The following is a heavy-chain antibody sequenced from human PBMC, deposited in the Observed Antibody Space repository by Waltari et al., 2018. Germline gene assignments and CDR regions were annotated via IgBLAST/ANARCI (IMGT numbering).Heavy chain of an antibody. D-gene: IGHD2-2*01. Sequence: QVQLQESGPGQVKPSETLSLTCAVSRGSLRSHYWRWIRRPPGKGLEWIGYIYYNGATNYNPSLMSRVTISVDTAKNQFSLKLTSVTAADTAVYYCARDRVVPADEPDYYGLDVWGQGTTVTVSS. J-gene: IGHJ6*02. V-gene: IGHV4-59*11. CDR2: IYYNGAT. CDR3: ARDRVVPADEPDYYGLDV. CDR1: RGSLRSHY.